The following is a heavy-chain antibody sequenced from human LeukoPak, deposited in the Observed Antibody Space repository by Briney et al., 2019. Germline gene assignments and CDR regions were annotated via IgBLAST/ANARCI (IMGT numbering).Heavy chain of an antibody. V-gene: IGHV3-30*02. Sequence: PGGSLRLSCAASGFNVSDSDMHWVRQAPGKGLEWVAFTRSNGGNKYYGDSGKGRFTISRDNSKNTLYLQMNSLRSEDTAVYFCAKSVRIWRYFDYWGQGSLVTVSS. CDR3: AKSVRIWRYFDY. CDR1: GFNVSDSD. CDR2: TRSNGGNK. D-gene: IGHD2/OR15-2a*01. J-gene: IGHJ4*02.